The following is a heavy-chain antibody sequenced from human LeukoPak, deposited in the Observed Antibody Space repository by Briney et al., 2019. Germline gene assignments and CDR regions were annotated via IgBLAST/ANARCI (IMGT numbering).Heavy chain of an antibody. J-gene: IGHJ4*02. CDR1: GFTFSSYA. CDR2: ISYDGSNK. D-gene: IGHD2-15*01. V-gene: IGHV3-30*04. Sequence: PGGSLRLSCAASGFTFSSYAMHWVRQAPGKGLEWVAVISYDGSNKYYADSVKGRFTISRDNSKNTLYLQMNSLRAEDTAVYYCARDLHSPGDYWGQGTLVTVSS. CDR3: ARDLHSPGDY.